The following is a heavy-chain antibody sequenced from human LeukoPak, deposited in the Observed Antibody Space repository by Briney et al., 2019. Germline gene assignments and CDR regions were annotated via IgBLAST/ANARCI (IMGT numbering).Heavy chain of an antibody. D-gene: IGHD4-17*01. J-gene: IGHJ1*01. CDR2: ISSSSRHI. CDR3: VRDFSTVTTAYLHH. CDR1: GFTFSSYS. Sequence: PRGSLRLSCAASGFTFSSYSMNWVRQAPGKGLEWVSSISSSSRHIYYADSVKGRFTIFRDDAKNSLFQQMDSLRVEDTAMYYCVRDFSTVTTAYLHHWGQGTLLTVSS. V-gene: IGHV3-21*04.